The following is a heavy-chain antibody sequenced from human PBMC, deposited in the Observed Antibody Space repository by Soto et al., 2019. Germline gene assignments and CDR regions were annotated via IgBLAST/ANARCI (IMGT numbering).Heavy chain of an antibody. V-gene: IGHV3-13*04. J-gene: IGHJ5*02. CDR3: ARDQSWHDLVWWFDP. CDR2: IGTAGDT. Sequence: GGSLRLSCAASGFTFSSYDMHWVRQATGKGLEWVSGIGTAGDTYYPGSVKGRFTISRENAKNSLYLQMNSLRAGDTAVYYCARDQSWHDLVWWFDPWGQGTLVTVSS. CDR1: GFTFSSYD. D-gene: IGHD1-1*01.